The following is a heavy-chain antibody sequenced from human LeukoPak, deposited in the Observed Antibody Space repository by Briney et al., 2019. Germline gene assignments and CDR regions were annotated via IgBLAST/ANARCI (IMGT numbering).Heavy chain of an antibody. CDR2: INWNGSST. V-gene: IGHV3-20*04. Sequence: GGSLRLSCAASGFTFDYHGMSWVRQVPGKGLEWVSGINWNGSSTGYADSVKGRFTISRDNAKNSLYLQMSSLRAEDTALYYCAAGDRNGWYFDYWGQGTLVTVSS. CDR1: GFTFDYHG. J-gene: IGHJ4*02. CDR3: AAGDRNGWYFDY. D-gene: IGHD6-19*01.